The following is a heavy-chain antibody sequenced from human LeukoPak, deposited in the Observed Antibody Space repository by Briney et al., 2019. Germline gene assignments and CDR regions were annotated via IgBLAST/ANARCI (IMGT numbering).Heavy chain of an antibody. D-gene: IGHD3-22*01. J-gene: IGHJ3*02. CDR1: GFTFSNAW. CDR2: ISSSSSTI. CDR3: AREGYYDSSGPQSI. Sequence: SGGSLRLSCAASGFTFSNAWMSWVRQAPGKGLEWVSYISSSSSTIYYADSVKGRFTISRDNAKNSLYLQMNSLRAEDTAVYYCAREGYYDSSGPQSIWGQGTMVTVSS. V-gene: IGHV3-48*04.